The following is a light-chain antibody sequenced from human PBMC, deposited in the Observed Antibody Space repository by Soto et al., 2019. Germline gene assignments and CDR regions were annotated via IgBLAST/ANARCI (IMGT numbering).Light chain of an antibody. V-gene: IGKV3-20*01. Sequence: EIVLTQSPGTLSLSPGERATLSCRASQSVSSSYLAWYQQKPGQAPRLLIYGASSRATGIPDRFSGSGPGTDFTLTINRLEPEDFAVFYCQQYGSSPLTFGGGTKVDI. CDR1: QSVSSSY. J-gene: IGKJ4*01. CDR2: GAS. CDR3: QQYGSSPLT.